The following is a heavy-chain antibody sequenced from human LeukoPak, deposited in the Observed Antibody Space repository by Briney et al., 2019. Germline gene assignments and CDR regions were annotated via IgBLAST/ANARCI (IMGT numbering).Heavy chain of an antibody. J-gene: IGHJ4*02. CDR1: GGSFSGYY. V-gene: IGHV4-34*01. CDR2: INHSGST. D-gene: IGHD6-13*01. CDR3: ARGTTGYSSSWYYFDY. Sequence: PSETLSLTCAVYGGSFSGYYWSWIRQPPGKGLEWIGEINHSGSTNYNPSLKSRVTISVDTSKNQFSLKLSSVTAADTAVYYCARGTTGYSSSWYYFDYWGQGTLVTVSS.